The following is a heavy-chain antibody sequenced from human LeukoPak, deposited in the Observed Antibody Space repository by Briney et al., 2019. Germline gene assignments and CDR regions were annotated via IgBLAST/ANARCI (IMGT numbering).Heavy chain of an antibody. D-gene: IGHD3-22*01. CDR2: IYSSNNA. CDR1: GFTVSTNY. CDR3: AKLKEGGYYSSFDY. Sequence: GGSLRLSCAVSGFTVSTNYMSWDRQAPGKGLEWVSIIYSSNNAYYADSVKGRFTISRDNSKNTLYLQMNSLRAEDTAVYYCAKLKEGGYYSSFDYWGQGTLVTVSS. V-gene: IGHV3-53*01. J-gene: IGHJ4*02.